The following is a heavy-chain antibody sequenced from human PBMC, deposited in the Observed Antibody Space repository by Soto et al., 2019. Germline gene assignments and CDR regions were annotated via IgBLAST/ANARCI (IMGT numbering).Heavy chain of an antibody. J-gene: IGHJ6*02. Sequence: PSETLSLTFTVSGGSISSYYWSWIRQPPGKGLEWIGYIYYSGGTNYNPSLKSRVTISVDTSKNQFSLKLSSVTAADTAVYYCARVNVLRFLEWPRGMDVWGQGTTVTVSS. CDR3: ARVNVLRFLEWPRGMDV. CDR2: IYYSGGT. D-gene: IGHD3-3*01. CDR1: GGSISSYY. V-gene: IGHV4-59*01.